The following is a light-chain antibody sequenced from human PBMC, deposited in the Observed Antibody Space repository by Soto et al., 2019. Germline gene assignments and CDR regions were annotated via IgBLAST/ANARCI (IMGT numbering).Light chain of an antibody. Sequence: SSELTQPTSVSVSPGQTASITCSGAKLGDKYACWYQHKPGQSPVLVIYQDRKRPSGTPERFSGSNSGNTVTLTISGTQAMDEADYYCQAWDGSTVIFGGGTKLTVL. CDR2: QDR. CDR1: KLGDKY. J-gene: IGLJ2*01. CDR3: QAWDGSTVI. V-gene: IGLV3-1*01.